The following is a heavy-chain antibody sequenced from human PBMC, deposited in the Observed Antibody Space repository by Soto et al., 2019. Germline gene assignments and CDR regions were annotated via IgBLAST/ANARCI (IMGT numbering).Heavy chain of an antibody. D-gene: IGHD3-22*01. V-gene: IGHV4-30-4*01. Sequence: SETLSITCTVSGGSISSGDYYWSWIRQPPGKGLEWIGYIYYSGSTYYNPSLKSRVTISVDTSKNQFSLKLSSVTAADTAVYYCARANDSSGFDYWGQGTLVTVSS. J-gene: IGHJ4*02. CDR1: GGSISSGDYY. CDR2: IYYSGST. CDR3: ARANDSSGFDY.